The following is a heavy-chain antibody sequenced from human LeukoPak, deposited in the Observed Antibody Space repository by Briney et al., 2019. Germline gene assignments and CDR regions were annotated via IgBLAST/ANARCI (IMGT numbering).Heavy chain of an antibody. J-gene: IGHJ4*02. CDR1: GFTFSSYA. CDR3: AKGLHYYDSSYADY. CDR2: ISGSGGST. D-gene: IGHD3-22*01. Sequence: GRPLRLSCAASGFTFSSYAMSWVRQAPGKGLEWGSAISGSGGSTYYADSVKGRFTISRDNSKNTLYLQMNSLRAEDTAVYYCAKGLHYYDSSYADYWGQGTLVTVSS. V-gene: IGHV3-23*01.